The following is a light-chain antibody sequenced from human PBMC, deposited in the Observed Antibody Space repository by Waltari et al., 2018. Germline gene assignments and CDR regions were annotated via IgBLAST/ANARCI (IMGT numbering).Light chain of an antibody. V-gene: IGKV1-5*03. J-gene: IGKJ4*01. CDR1: QSISSW. Sequence: DIQMTQSPSTLSASVGDRVTITCRASQSISSWLAWYQQKPGKAPKLLIYKASSLESGVPSRFSGSGSGTDFTLTITSLQPEDFATYYCQQSYNTPPVTFGGGTKVEIK. CDR3: QQSYNTPPVT. CDR2: KAS.